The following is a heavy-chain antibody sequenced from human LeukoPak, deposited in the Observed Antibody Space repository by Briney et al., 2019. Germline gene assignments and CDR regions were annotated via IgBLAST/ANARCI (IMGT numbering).Heavy chain of an antibody. Sequence: SQTLSLTCTVSGGSISSGGYYWSWIRQHPGKGLEWIGYIYYSGSTYYNPSLKSRVTISVDTSKNQFSLKLSSVTAADTAVYYCARTAIAAGGLDYWGQGALITVSS. J-gene: IGHJ4*02. V-gene: IGHV4-31*03. CDR3: ARTAIAAGGLDY. D-gene: IGHD6-13*01. CDR2: IYYSGST. CDR1: GGSISSGGYY.